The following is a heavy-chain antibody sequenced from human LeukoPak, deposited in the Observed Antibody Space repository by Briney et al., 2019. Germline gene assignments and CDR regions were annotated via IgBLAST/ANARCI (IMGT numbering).Heavy chain of an antibody. CDR3: AKGGSYRSQPYFDY. V-gene: IGHV3-23*01. J-gene: IGHJ4*02. CDR1: GFTFSTYS. CDR2: ISDSGGYT. Sequence: GGSLRLSCAASGFTFSTYSMNWVRQAPGKGLEWVSSISDSGGYTFYADSVKGRFTISRDNSKNTVYLQMNSLRAEDTAVYYCAKGGSYRSQPYFDYWGQRTPVTVSS. D-gene: IGHD3-16*02.